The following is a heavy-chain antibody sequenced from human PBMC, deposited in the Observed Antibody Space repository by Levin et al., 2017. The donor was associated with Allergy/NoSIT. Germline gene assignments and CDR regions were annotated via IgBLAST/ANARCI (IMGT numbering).Heavy chain of an antibody. Sequence: PGGSLRLSCAASGFTFDDYAMHWVRQAPGKGLEWVSGISWNSGSIGYADSVKGRFTISRDNAKNSLYLQMNSLRAEDTALYYCAKAGGYTPTYYFDYWGQGTLVTVSS. V-gene: IGHV3-9*01. CDR2: ISWNSGSI. CDR1: GFTFDDYA. CDR3: AKAGGYTPTYYFDY. D-gene: IGHD5-12*01. J-gene: IGHJ4*02.